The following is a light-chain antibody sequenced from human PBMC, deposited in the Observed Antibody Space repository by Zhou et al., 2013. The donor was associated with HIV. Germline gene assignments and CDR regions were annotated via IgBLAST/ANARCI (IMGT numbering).Light chain of an antibody. CDR1: HSISTY. CDR2: AAS. Sequence: AIRMTQSPSSFSASTGDRVTITCRATHSISTYVAWFQQKPGKAPKLLVYAASTLQSGVPSRFSATGSGTDFTLTISSLQPEDFATYYCQQTYSTPMCSFGQGTKLEIK. V-gene: IGKV1-8*01. J-gene: IGKJ2*04. CDR3: QQTYSTPMCS.